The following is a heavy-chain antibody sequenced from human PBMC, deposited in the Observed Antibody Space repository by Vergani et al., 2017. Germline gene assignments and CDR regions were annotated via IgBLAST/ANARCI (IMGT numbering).Heavy chain of an antibody. D-gene: IGHD5-12*01. Sequence: QVQLQESGPGLVKPSETLSLTCTVSGGSISSYYWSWIRQPPGKGLEWIGYIYYSGSTNYNPSLKSRVTISVDTSKNQFSLKLSSVTAADTAVYYCARGGYSGYDPNWFDPWGQGTLVTVSS. V-gene: IGHV4-59*01. CDR1: GGSISSYY. CDR3: ARGGYSGYDPNWFDP. J-gene: IGHJ5*02. CDR2: IYYSGST.